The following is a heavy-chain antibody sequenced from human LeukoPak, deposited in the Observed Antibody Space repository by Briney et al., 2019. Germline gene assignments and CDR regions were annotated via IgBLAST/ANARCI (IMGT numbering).Heavy chain of an antibody. CDR3: ARGDIYWDY. Sequence: GASVTVSCKASGYTFTAYYVHWVRQAPGQGLEWMGWIHPNSGGTKYAQNFQGGVTMTRDTSISTAYMELSSLRSDDTAVYYCARGDIYWDYWGQGTQVTVSS. V-gene: IGHV1-2*02. CDR1: GYTFTAYY. CDR2: IHPNSGGT. J-gene: IGHJ4*02. D-gene: IGHD2-15*01.